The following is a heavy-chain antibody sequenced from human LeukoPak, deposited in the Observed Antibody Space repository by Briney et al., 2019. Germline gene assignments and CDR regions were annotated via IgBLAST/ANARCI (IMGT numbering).Heavy chain of an antibody. CDR2: ISRSGDYT. D-gene: IGHD4-17*01. V-gene: IGHV3-23*01. CDR1: GFTFSSYA. CDR3: AKVPTPQTTVTTNFDF. J-gene: IGHJ4*02. Sequence: PGGSLRLSCAASGFTFSSYAMSWVRQAPGKGLEWVSAISRSGDYTYYADPVKGRFTISRDNSKGTLYLQMNSLRAEDTAVYYCAKVPTPQTTVTTNFDFWGQGTLVTVSS.